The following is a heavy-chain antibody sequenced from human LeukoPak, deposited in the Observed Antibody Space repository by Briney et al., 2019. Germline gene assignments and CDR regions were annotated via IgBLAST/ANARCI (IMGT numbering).Heavy chain of an antibody. V-gene: IGHV3-30-3*01. Sequence: GGSLRLSCAASGFTFSSYAMHWVRQAPGKGLEWVAVISYDGSNKYYADSVKGRFTISRDNSKNTLYLQMNSLRAEDTAVYYCARGGKYSSSSFDYWGQGTPVTVSS. J-gene: IGHJ4*02. CDR3: ARGGKYSSSSFDY. D-gene: IGHD6-6*01. CDR1: GFTFSSYA. CDR2: ISYDGSNK.